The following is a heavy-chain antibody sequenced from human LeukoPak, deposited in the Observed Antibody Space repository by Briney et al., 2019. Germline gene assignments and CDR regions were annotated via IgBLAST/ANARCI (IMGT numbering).Heavy chain of an antibody. CDR1: GYTFTGYY. CDR2: INPNSGGT. V-gene: IGHV1-2*02. D-gene: IGHD6-13*01. Sequence: ASVKVSCKASGYTFTGYYMHWVRQAPGQGLEWMGWINPNSGGTNYAQKFQGRVTMTRDTSISTAYMELSRLRSDDTAVYYCARYSSSRYDYGMDVWGQGTTVTVSS. J-gene: IGHJ6*02. CDR3: ARYSSSRYDYGMDV.